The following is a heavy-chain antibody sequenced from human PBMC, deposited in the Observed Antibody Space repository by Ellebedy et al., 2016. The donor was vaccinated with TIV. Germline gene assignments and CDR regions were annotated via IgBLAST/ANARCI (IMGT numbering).Heavy chain of an antibody. Sequence: SGPTLVKPTQTLTLTCTFSGFSLSTSGMCVSWIRQPPGKALEWLARIDWDDDKYYSTSLKTRLTISKDTSKNQVVLTMTNMDPVDPATYYCARILGVDWEYYFDYWGQGTLVTVSS. D-gene: IGHD3-9*01. CDR2: IDWDDDK. J-gene: IGHJ4*02. CDR3: ARILGVDWEYYFDY. V-gene: IGHV2-70*11. CDR1: GFSLSTSGMC.